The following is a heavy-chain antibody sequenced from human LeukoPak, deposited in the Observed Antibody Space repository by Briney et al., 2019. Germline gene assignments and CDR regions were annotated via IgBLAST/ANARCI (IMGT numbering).Heavy chain of an antibody. D-gene: IGHD3-22*01. J-gene: IGHJ3*02. CDR2: INHSGST. CDR1: GGSFSGDY. Sequence: ASETLSLTCAVYGGSFSGDYWSWIRQHPGKGLEWIGEINHSGSTNYNPSLKSRVTISVDTSKNQFSLKLSSVTAADTAVYYCARALSLYYYDSSGYRKAFDIRGQGTMVTVSS. CDR3: ARALSLYYYDSSGYRKAFDI. V-gene: IGHV4-34*01.